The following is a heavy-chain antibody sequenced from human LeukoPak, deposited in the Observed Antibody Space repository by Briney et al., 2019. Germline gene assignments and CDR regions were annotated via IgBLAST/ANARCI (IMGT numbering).Heavy chain of an antibody. CDR2: ISSSGSTI. CDR1: GFTFSSYE. Sequence: PGGSLRPSCAASGFTFSSYEMNWVRQAPGKGLEWVSYISSSGSTIYYADSVKGRFTISRDNAKNSLYLQMNSLRAEDTAVYYCARGPPWYFDLWGRGTLVTVSS. V-gene: IGHV3-48*03. CDR3: ARGPPWYFDL. J-gene: IGHJ2*01.